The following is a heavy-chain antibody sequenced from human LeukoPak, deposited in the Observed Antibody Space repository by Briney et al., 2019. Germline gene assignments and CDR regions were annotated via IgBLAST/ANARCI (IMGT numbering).Heavy chain of an antibody. D-gene: IGHD2-15*01. CDR2: IYYSGST. J-gene: IGHJ6*03. Sequence: PSETLSLTCTVSGGSISSNSYYWGWIRQPPGKGLEWIGSIYYSGSTYYNPSLKSRVTISVDTSKNQFSLKLSSVTAADTAVYYCARENCSGGSCYSIYYYYYMDVWGEGTTVTVSS. CDR3: ARENCSGGSCYSIYYYYYMDV. CDR1: GGSISSNSYY. V-gene: IGHV4-39*07.